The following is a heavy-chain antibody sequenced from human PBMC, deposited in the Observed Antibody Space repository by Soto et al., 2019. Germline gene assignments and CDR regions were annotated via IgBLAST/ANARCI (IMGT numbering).Heavy chain of an antibody. D-gene: IGHD5-18*01. J-gene: IGHJ3*02. CDR1: GYTFTYRY. CDR3: ASTAPGFSYGYDAFDI. CDR2: ITPFNGNT. Sequence: QMQLVQSGAEVKKTGSSVKVACTASGYTFTYRYVHWVRQAPGQALEWMGWITPFNGNTNYAQKFQDRVTVTRDRSMSTAYMELSSLRSEDTAMYYCASTAPGFSYGYDAFDIWGQGTMVTVSS. V-gene: IGHV1-45*01.